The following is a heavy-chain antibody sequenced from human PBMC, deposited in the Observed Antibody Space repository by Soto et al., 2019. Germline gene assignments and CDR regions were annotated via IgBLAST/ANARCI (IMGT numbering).Heavy chain of an antibody. D-gene: IGHD3-22*01. V-gene: IGHV4-31*03. Sequence: QVQLQESGPGLVKPSQTLSLTCTVSGGSISSGGYYWSWIRQHPGKGLEWIGYIYYSGSTYYNPSLKSRVTISVDTSKNQFSLKLSSVTAADTAVYYCARLRDTYYYDSSGPPRDAFDIWGQGTMVTVSS. CDR2: IYYSGST. CDR3: ARLRDTYYYDSSGPPRDAFDI. CDR1: GGSISSGGYY. J-gene: IGHJ3*02.